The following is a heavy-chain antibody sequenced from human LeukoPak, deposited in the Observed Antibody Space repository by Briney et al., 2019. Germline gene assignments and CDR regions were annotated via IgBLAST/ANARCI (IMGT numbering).Heavy chain of an antibody. CDR1: GGSFSGYY. D-gene: IGHD3-9*01. Sequence: SETLSLTCAVNGGSFSGYYWSWIRQPPGKGLEWIGEINHSGSTNYNPSLKSRVTISVDTSKNQFSLKLSSVTAADTAVYYCATASPYYDILTGYSNYFDYWGQGTLVTVSS. CDR2: INHSGST. J-gene: IGHJ4*02. CDR3: ATASPYYDILTGYSNYFDY. V-gene: IGHV4-34*01.